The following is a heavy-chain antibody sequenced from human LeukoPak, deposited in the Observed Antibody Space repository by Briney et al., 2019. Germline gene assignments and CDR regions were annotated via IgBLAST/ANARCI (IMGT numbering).Heavy chain of an antibody. D-gene: IGHD3-3*01. Sequence: GGSLRLSCAASGFTFSSYAMSWVRQAPGKGLEWVSSISSSSSYIYYADSVKGRFTISRDNAKNSLYLQMNSLRAEDTAVYYCARDGTYYDFWSGYYPLDYWGQGTLVTVSS. CDR2: ISSSSSYI. J-gene: IGHJ4*02. CDR1: GFTFSSYA. V-gene: IGHV3-21*01. CDR3: ARDGTYYDFWSGYYPLDY.